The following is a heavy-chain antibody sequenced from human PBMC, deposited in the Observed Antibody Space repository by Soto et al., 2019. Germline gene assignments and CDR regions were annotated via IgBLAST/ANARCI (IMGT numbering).Heavy chain of an antibody. CDR3: ANDLHSSPSEADY. J-gene: IGHJ4*02. Sequence: EVQLLESGGGLVQPGGSLRLSCAASGFTFSSYAMSWVRQAPGKGLEWVSVISAGGDSTYYADSVKGRFTISRDNSKNTLYLQMSSLRADDTAIYYCANDLHSSPSEADYWCQGTLVTVSS. D-gene: IGHD6-6*01. CDR2: ISAGGDST. CDR1: GFTFSSYA. V-gene: IGHV3-23*01.